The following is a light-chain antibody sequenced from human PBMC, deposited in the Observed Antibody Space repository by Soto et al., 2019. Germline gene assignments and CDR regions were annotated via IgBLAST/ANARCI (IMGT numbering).Light chain of an antibody. Sequence: SVLTQPPSAPGTPGQRVTISCSGSRSNIGSNSVSWYQQLPGTAPKLLIYNNNQRPSGVPDRISGSKSGTSGSLAISGLQSGDEADYYCAAWDDSLNGYVFGTGTKVTVL. CDR3: AAWDDSLNGYV. CDR1: RSNIGSNS. CDR2: NNN. V-gene: IGLV1-44*01. J-gene: IGLJ1*01.